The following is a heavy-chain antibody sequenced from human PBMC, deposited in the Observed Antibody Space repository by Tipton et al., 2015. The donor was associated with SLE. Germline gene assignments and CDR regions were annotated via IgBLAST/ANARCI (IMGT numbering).Heavy chain of an antibody. CDR3: ARYMYYDFWGGYSPFDY. Sequence: SLRLSCTASGFRISDHAMTWVRQVSGKGLEWVSSISSRTNYISYADSMKGRFTISRDNTKNSLYLQMNSLRAEDTAVYYCARYMYYDFWGGYSPFDYWGQGTLVTVSS. CDR1: GFRISDHA. D-gene: IGHD3-3*01. V-gene: IGHV3-21*01. J-gene: IGHJ4*02. CDR2: ISSRTNYI.